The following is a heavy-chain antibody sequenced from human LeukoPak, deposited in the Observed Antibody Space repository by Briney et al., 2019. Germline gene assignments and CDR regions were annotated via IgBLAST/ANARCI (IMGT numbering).Heavy chain of an antibody. V-gene: IGHV4-59*01. J-gene: IGHJ6*02. CDR3: ARDHLEFPADGSGYSSGYYYYYGMDV. CDR1: GGSISSYY. Sequence: SETLSLTCTVSGGSISSYYWSWIRQPPGKGLEWIGYIYYSGSTNYNPSLKSRVTISVDTSKNQFSLKLSSVTAADTAVYYCARDHLEFPADGSGYSSGYYYYYGMDVWGQGTTVTVSS. D-gene: IGHD3-22*01. CDR2: IYYSGST.